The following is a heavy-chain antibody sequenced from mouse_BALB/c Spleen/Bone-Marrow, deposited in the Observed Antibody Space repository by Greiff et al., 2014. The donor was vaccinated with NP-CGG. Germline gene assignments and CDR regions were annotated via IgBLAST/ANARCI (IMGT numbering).Heavy chain of an antibody. CDR3: ARWRYYFDY. CDR2: IYPGDGDT. J-gene: IGHJ2*01. CDR1: GYTFTSYW. V-gene: IGHV1-87*01. Sequence: VQLQQSGAELARPGASVKLSCKASGYTFTSYWMQWVKQRPGQGLEWTGAIYPGDGDTRYTQKFKGKATLTADKSSSTAYMQLSSLASEDSAVYYCARWRYYFDYWGQGTTLTVSS. D-gene: IGHD2-3*01.